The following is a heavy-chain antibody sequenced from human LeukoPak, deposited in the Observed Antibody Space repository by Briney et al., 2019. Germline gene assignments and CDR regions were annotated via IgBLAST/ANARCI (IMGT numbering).Heavy chain of an antibody. Sequence: GGSLRLSCVASGFTFSNFAISWVRQAPGKGLDWVSAISGSGLSTYYADSVKGQFTISRDDSKNTVYLQMNILRAEDTAVYYCAKRGGFDSSGYYQPPEDYWGQGTLVTVSS. CDR1: GFTFSNFA. CDR3: AKRGGFDSSGYYQPPEDY. J-gene: IGHJ4*02. CDR2: ISGSGLST. V-gene: IGHV3-23*01. D-gene: IGHD3-22*01.